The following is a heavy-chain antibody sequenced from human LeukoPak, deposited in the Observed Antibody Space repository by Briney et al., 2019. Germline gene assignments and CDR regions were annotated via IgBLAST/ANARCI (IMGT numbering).Heavy chain of an antibody. D-gene: IGHD5-24*01. CDR1: GGSISSSTNW. Sequence: SGTLSLTCAVSGGSISSSTNWWSWVRQPAGKGLEWIGEIYHSGGTNYNPSLKSRITISVDKSQNQFSLKVNSLTAADTAVYYCATNGFYCMDVWGKGTTVTVSS. J-gene: IGHJ6*03. V-gene: IGHV4-4*02. CDR2: IYHSGGT. CDR3: ATNGFYCMDV.